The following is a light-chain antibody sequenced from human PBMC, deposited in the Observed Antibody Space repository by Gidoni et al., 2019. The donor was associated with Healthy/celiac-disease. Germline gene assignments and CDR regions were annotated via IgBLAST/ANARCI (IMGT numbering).Light chain of an antibody. J-gene: IGKJ4*02. CDR2: DAS. V-gene: IGKV3-11*01. Sequence: EIVLTQSPATLSLSPGERATLSCRASQSVSSYLAWYQQKPGQAPRILIYDASNRATSSQAMWSGSRAWTEFTLTISSLEHEDFAVDYCQQRSNWPRTTFGEGTKVEIK. CDR1: QSVSSY. CDR3: QQRSNWPRTT.